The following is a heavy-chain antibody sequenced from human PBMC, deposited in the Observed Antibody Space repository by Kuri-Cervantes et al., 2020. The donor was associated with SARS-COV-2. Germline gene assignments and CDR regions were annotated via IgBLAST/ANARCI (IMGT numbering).Heavy chain of an antibody. CDR3: ARTLDYYGSGTYCFDY. Sequence: GSLRLSCIVSGGSVSSGSHYWSWIRQPPGKGLEWIGYIYYSGSTKYNPPLKSRVTMSVDTSKIQFSLKLNSVTPADTAVYYCARTLDYYGSGTYCFDYWGQGTLVTVSS. D-gene: IGHD3-10*01. J-gene: IGHJ4*02. CDR2: IYYSGST. V-gene: IGHV4-61*01. CDR1: GGSVSSGSHY.